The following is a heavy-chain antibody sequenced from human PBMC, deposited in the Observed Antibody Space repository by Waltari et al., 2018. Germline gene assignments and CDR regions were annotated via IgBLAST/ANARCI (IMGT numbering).Heavy chain of an antibody. J-gene: IGHJ6*02. V-gene: IGHV4-34*01. CDR1: GGSFSGYY. Sequence: QVQLQQWGAGLLKPSETLSLTCAVYGGSFSGYYWRWIRQPPGKGLEWIGEINHSGSTNYNPSLKSRVTISVDTSKNQFSLKLSSVTAADTAVYYCARALIVGYYYYGMDVWGQGTTVTVSS. D-gene: IGHD3-22*01. CDR3: ARALIVGYYYYGMDV. CDR2: INHSGST.